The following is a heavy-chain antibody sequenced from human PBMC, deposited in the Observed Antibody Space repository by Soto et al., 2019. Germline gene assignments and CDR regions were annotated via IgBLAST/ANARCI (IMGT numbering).Heavy chain of an antibody. J-gene: IGHJ6*03. CDR2: INPNSGGT. CDR3: ARANSIRPYFYNMDV. CDR1: GYSFTAFY. V-gene: IGHV1-2*02. D-gene: IGHD2-21*01. Sequence: QVQLVQSGAEVEKPGASVKVSGKAAGYSFTAFYIHWVRQARGQGFEWLGWINPNSGGTYYSQKFRARVTLTRDTSISTAYMELTGLSSDDTAVYYCARANSIRPYFYNMDVWGQGTTVTVSS.